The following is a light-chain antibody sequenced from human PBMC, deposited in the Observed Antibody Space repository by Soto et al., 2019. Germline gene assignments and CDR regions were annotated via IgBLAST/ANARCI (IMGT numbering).Light chain of an antibody. J-gene: IGLJ3*02. CDR2: DVS. V-gene: IGLV2-14*01. Sequence: ALTQPASVSGSPGQSITISCSGTNSDVGDYAYVTWYQQHPGKAPKVMIYDVSNRPSGVSNRFSGSKSGNTASLTISGLQAEDEADYYCSSNTSSSPVVFGGGTKLTVL. CDR1: NSDVGDYAY. CDR3: SSNTSSSPVV.